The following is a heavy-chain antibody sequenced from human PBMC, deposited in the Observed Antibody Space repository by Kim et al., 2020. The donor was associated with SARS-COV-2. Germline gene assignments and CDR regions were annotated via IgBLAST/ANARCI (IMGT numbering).Heavy chain of an antibody. CDR1: GYSFTSYW. J-gene: IGHJ2*01. CDR3: VRLTDPIAAVRDWYFDL. V-gene: IGHV5-10-1*01. Sequence: GESLKISCKGSGYSFTSYWITWVRQMPGKGLEWMGRIDPSDSYTNYSPSFQGHVTISADKSISTAYLQWSSLKASDTAMYYCVRLTDPIAAVRDWYFDLWGRGTLVTVSS. CDR2: IDPSDSYT. D-gene: IGHD6-13*01.